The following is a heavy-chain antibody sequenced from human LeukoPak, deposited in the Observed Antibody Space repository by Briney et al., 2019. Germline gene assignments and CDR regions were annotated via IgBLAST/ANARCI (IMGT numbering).Heavy chain of an antibody. CDR3: ARGNVWKTIPMVRGVSRPRWFDP. Sequence: PSETLSLTSSASGGSISYSSYYWGWIRQPPGKGLEWIGSIYYSGDTYYDPSLKSRITISVDTSKSQVSLKLSSVTAADTAVYFCARGNVWKTIPMVRGVSRPRWFDPWGQGTLVTVSS. CDR2: IYYSGDT. J-gene: IGHJ5*02. V-gene: IGHV4-39*01. D-gene: IGHD3-10*01. CDR1: GGSISYSSYY.